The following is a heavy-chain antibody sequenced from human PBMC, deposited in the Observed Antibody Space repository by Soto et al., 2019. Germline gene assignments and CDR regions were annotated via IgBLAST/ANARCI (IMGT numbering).Heavy chain of an antibody. J-gene: IGHJ4*02. CDR2: ISYDGSNK. V-gene: IGHV3-30-3*01. CDR1: GFTFSSYA. CDR3: ARVGASEYYFDY. D-gene: IGHD3-16*01. Sequence: QVQLVESGGGVVQPGRSLRLSCAASGFTFSSYAMHWVRQAPGKGLEWVAVISYDGSNKYYADSVKGRFTISRDNSKNTLYLQMNSLRAEDTAVYYCARVGASEYYFDYWRQGTLVTVSS.